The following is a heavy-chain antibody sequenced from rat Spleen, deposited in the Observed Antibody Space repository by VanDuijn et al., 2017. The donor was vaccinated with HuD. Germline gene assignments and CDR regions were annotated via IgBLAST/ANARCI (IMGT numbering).Heavy chain of an antibody. CDR2: FIYDGSRT. D-gene: IGHD1-12*02. V-gene: IGHV5-17*01. Sequence: EVQLVESGGGLVQPGRSLKLSCAASGFIFSDYTMAWVRQAPKKGLEWVATFIYDGSRTYYRDSVKGRFTISRDNAKSTLYLQMDSLRSEETATYYCASHYDGTYPFAYWGQGTLVTVSS. CDR3: ASHYDGTYPFAY. J-gene: IGHJ3*01. CDR1: GFIFSDYT.